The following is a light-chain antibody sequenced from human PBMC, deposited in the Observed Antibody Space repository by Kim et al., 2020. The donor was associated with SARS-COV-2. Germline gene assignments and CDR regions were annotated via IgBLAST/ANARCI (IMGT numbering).Light chain of an antibody. V-gene: IGLV3-19*01. CDR1: SLRTYY. J-gene: IGLJ2*01. Sequence: ALGQTVRITCQGDSLRTYYESWYQQKPGQAPILVIYGKNNRPSGIPDRFSGSSSGNTASLTVTGAQAVDEADYYCNSRDNSGDHVVFGGGTKLIVL. CDR2: GKN. CDR3: NSRDNSGDHVV.